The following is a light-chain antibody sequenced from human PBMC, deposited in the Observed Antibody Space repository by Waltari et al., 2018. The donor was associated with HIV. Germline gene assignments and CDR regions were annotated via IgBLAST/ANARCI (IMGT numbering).Light chain of an antibody. J-gene: IGLJ2*01. CDR1: SDDIGLYNF. CDR3: SSFATSDTLL. V-gene: IGLV2-14*01. CDR2: GNT. Sequence: QSALTQPASVSGSPGQSLTLSCTGTSDDIGLYNFVSWYQKHPDKAPQLIIYGNTNRPSGVSYRFSGSKSDNTASLTISGLQAEDEADYYCSSFATSDTLLFGGGTKLTVL.